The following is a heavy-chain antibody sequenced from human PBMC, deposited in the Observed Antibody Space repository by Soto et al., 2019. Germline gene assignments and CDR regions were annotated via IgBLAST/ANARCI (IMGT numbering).Heavy chain of an antibody. CDR2: ISDSGDNS. D-gene: IGHD1-20*01. J-gene: IGHJ4*02. V-gene: IGHV3-23*01. CDR3: AKDLYKTSPGAFDS. Sequence: VQLLESGGGLVQPGGSLRLSCAASGFTFSRYAMNWVRQAPGKGLEWVSVISDSGDNSYYADSVKGRFTMSRDNSKDTLFLQMNSLRAEDTAIYYCAKDLYKTSPGAFDSWGQGTLVSVSS. CDR1: GFTFSRYA.